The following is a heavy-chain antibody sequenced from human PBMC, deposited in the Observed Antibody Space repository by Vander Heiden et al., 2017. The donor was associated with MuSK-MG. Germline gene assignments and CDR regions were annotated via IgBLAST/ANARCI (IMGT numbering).Heavy chain of an antibody. CDR1: GFTFRHFA. CDR3: AKETSVVKVAANYVDC. D-gene: IGHD5-12*01. Sequence: VQLLESGGGLVQPGGSLRLSCAASGFTFRHFAMSWVRQAPGAGLEWVAGISGRGRTTYYADSVKGRFTISRDESTDTLFLLMTSLRPDDTGIYYCAKETSVVKVAANYVDCWGQGTLVTVSS. CDR2: ISGRGRTT. V-gene: IGHV3-23*01. J-gene: IGHJ4*02.